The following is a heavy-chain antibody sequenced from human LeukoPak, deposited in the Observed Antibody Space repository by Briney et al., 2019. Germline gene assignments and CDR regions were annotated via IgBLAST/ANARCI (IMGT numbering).Heavy chain of an antibody. D-gene: IGHD5-18*01. Sequence: GGSLRLSCAISGFTFSDYWMNWVRQAPGKGLEWVSYISSSGSTIYYADSVKGRFAISRDNAKNSLYLQMNSLRAEDTAVYYCARGGFRGYSYGYSDYWGQGTLVTVSS. CDR3: ARGGFRGYSYGYSDY. CDR1: GFTFSDYW. CDR2: ISSSGSTI. J-gene: IGHJ4*02. V-gene: IGHV3-48*04.